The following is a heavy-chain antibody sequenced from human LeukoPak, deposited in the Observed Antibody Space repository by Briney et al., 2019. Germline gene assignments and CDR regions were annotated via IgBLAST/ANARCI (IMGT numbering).Heavy chain of an antibody. CDR3: ARGDDYSRYYFDY. CDR1: GFTFSSYS. D-gene: IGHD4-11*01. Sequence: GGPLRLSCAASGFTFSSYSMNWVRQAPGKGLEWVSSISSSSSYIYYADSLKGRFTISRDNAKNSLYLQMNSLRAEDTAVYYCARGDDYSRYYFDYWGQGTLVTVSS. V-gene: IGHV3-21*01. J-gene: IGHJ4*02. CDR2: ISSSSSYI.